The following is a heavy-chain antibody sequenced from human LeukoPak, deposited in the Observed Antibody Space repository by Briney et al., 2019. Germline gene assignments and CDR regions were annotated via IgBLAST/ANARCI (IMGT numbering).Heavy chain of an antibody. CDR1: GGSISSGGHY. CDR2: IYQTGST. CDR3: AKQLGYCSDGSCYFPY. D-gene: IGHD2-15*01. J-gene: IGHJ4*02. V-gene: IGHV4-31*03. Sequence: SQTLSLTCTVSGGSISSGGHYWSWIRQHPGKDLEWIGYIYQTGSTYYSPSLKSRLTISLDTSKNQLSLKLSSVTAADTAVYYCAKQLGYCSDGSCYFPYWGQGTLVTVSS.